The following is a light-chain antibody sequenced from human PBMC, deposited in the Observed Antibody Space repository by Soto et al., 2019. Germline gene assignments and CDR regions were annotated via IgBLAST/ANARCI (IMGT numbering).Light chain of an antibody. CDR1: SSDVGGYNY. V-gene: IGLV2-14*01. J-gene: IGLJ2*01. Sequence: QSALTQPASVSGSPGQSITISCTGTSSDVGGYNYVSWYQQHPGKAPKLMIFEVTNRPSGVSNRFSGSKSGNTASLTISGLQAGDAADYYCSSYTSSSTLVFGGGTKLTVL. CDR2: EVT. CDR3: SSYTSSSTLV.